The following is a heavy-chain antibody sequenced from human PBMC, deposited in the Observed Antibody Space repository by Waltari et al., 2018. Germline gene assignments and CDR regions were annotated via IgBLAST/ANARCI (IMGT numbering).Heavy chain of an antibody. J-gene: IGHJ5*02. CDR3: ARGQSTRGSYGWFDP. D-gene: IGHD1-26*01. V-gene: IGHV4-4*07. CDR1: GGSISSHF. Sequence: QVQLQESGPGLVKPSETLSLTCTISGGSISSHFWSWIRQPAGKGLEWIGRIYTTGSTNVNPSLKSRVTMSIDTSKNQFSLNLSSVTAADTAVYYCARGQSTRGSYGWFDPWGQGTLVTVSS. CDR2: IYTTGST.